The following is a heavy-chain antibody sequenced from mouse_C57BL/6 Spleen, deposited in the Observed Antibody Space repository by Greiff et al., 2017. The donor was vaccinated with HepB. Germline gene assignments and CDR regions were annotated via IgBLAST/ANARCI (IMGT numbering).Heavy chain of an antibody. V-gene: IGHV2-2*01. D-gene: IGHD1-1*01. CDR1: GFSLTSYG. CDR2: IWSGGST. J-gene: IGHJ4*01. Sequence: QVQLKESGPGLVQPSQSLSITCTVSGFSLTSYGVHWVRQSPGKGLEWLGVIWSGGSTDYNAAFISRLSISKDNSKSQVFFKMNSLQADDTAIYYCARSLITTAVKGAMDYWGQGTSVTVSS. CDR3: ARSLITTAVKGAMDY.